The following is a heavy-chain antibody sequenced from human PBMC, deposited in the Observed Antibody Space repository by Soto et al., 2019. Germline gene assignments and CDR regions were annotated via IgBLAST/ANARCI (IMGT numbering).Heavy chain of an antibody. CDR1: GYTFSHYG. Sequence: QVHLVQSGAEVKNPGASVKLYCKASGYTFSHYGIHWVRQAPGQRLEWMGWINAGNGNTKYSGKFQGRVTMTRDTSASTAYMEVSSLRSEDTAVYFCARSGYSSGWYHWYFDFWGRGTLVTVSS. CDR2: INAGNGNT. J-gene: IGHJ2*01. D-gene: IGHD6-19*01. V-gene: IGHV1-3*01. CDR3: ARSGYSSGWYHWYFDF.